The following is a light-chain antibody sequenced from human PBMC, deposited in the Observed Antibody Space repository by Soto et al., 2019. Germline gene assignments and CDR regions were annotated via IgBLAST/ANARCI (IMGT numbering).Light chain of an antibody. CDR1: SSNIGAGYD. CDR2: INN. V-gene: IGLV1-40*01. Sequence: QSVLTQPPSVSGAPGQRVTISCTGSSSNIGAGYDVNWYQQVPGTVPKLLIYINNNRPSGVPDRFSGSKSGTSASLAITGLRVEDEADYSCQSYKNTLSAVLLGGGTKLPFL. CDR3: QSYKNTLSAVL. J-gene: IGLJ2*01.